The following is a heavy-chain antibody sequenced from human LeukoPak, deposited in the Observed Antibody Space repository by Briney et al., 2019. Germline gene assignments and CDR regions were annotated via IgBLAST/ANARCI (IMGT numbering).Heavy chain of an antibody. CDR2: ISGSGGST. V-gene: IGHV3-23*01. CDR1: GFTFSSYA. D-gene: IGHD4-17*01. CDR3: ARDRLIDGDYVQYYYYYGMDV. J-gene: IGHJ6*02. Sequence: GGSLRLSCAASGFTFSSYAVSWVRQAPGKGLEWVSAISGSGGSTYYADSVKGRFTISRDNAKNSLYLQMNSLRAEDTAVYYCARDRLIDGDYVQYYYYYGMDVWGQGTTVTVSS.